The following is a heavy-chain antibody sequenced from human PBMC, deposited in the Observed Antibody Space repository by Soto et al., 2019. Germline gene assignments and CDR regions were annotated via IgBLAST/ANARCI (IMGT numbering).Heavy chain of an antibody. CDR3: AREMARIRPPFDH. Sequence: PVGSLRLSCAASGFSFNNSNMHRVRQAPGRGLDRVAGIYCDGGNKYYADSVKGRITIARDNSQYTLYLQMNSVRAEDTAVYSCAREMARIRPPFDHWGQGALVTVSS. V-gene: IGHV3-33*01. CDR2: IYCDGGNK. D-gene: IGHD5-12*01. CDR1: GFSFNNSN. J-gene: IGHJ4*02.